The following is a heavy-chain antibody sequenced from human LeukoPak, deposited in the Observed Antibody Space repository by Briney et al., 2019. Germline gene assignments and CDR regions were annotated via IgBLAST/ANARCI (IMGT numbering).Heavy chain of an antibody. CDR1: GLTFYTYA. D-gene: IGHD6-13*01. CDR3: STSPSFGSSWYQFNY. V-gene: IGHV3-23*01. Sequence: GGSLRLSCEVSGLTFYTYAMSWVRQAPGKGLEWVSASGRDGRTYYSDSVKGRFTISRDNSQNTLYLQMKTLRAEDTAVYYCSTSPSFGSSWYQFNYWGQGALVIVSS. CDR2: SGRDGRT. J-gene: IGHJ4*02.